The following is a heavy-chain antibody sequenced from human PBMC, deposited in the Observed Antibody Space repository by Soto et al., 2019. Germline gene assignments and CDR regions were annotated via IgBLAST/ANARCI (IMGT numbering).Heavy chain of an antibody. CDR3: ARGGGGFEDY. D-gene: IGHD3-16*01. V-gene: IGHV1-18*01. Sequence: QIPLVQSGPEVKQPGASVKVSCKTAGYTFTNYGVSWVRQAPGQGLEWMGWISGYNGNTNYAQNLQDRVTMTTDTSTSTVYMELRSLTSDDTAVYYCARGGGGFEDYWGQGTLVGVSS. CDR1: GYTFTNYG. J-gene: IGHJ4*02. CDR2: ISGYNGNT.